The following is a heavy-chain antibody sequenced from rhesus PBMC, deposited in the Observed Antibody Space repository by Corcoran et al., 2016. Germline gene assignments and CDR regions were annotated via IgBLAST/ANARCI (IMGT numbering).Heavy chain of an antibody. CDR1: GGSISDSYY. J-gene: IGHJ6*01. Sequence: QVQLQESGPGLVKPSETLSLTCAVSGGSISDSYYWNWIRQPPGKGLEWFGKIYGSSGTTYYTPSLKSRVTISKATSKTQFSLKLSSVTAADTAVYYCARHSSELESRVYYGLDSWGQGVVVTVSS. V-gene: IGHV4S7*01. CDR3: ARHSSELESRVYYGLDS. D-gene: IGHD1-1*01. CDR2: IYGSSGTT.